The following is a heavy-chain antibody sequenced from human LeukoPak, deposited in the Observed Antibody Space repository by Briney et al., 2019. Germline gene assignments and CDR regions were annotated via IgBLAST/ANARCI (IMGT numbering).Heavy chain of an antibody. Sequence: PSETLSLTCAVSGGSISSSNWWSWVRQPPGKGLEWIGEIYHSGSTNYNPSLKSRVTISVDKSKNQFSLKLSSVTAADTAVYYCARLGIGFPNWFDPWGQGTLVTVSS. D-gene: IGHD3-16*01. CDR1: GGSISSSNW. J-gene: IGHJ5*02. CDR2: IYHSGST. CDR3: ARLGIGFPNWFDP. V-gene: IGHV4-4*02.